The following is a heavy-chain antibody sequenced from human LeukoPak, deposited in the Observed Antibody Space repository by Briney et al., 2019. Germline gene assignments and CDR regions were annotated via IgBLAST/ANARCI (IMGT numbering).Heavy chain of an antibody. J-gene: IGHJ4*02. CDR2: IYYSGST. CDR1: GGSISSSSYY. CDR3: ARAGGDTAMVPNFDY. V-gene: IGHV4-39*07. D-gene: IGHD5-18*01. Sequence: SETLSLTCTVSGGSISSSSYYWGWIRQPPGKGLEWIGSIYYSGSTYYNPSLKSRVTISVDKSKNQFSLKLSSVTAADTAVYYCARAGGDTAMVPNFDYWGQGTLVTVSS.